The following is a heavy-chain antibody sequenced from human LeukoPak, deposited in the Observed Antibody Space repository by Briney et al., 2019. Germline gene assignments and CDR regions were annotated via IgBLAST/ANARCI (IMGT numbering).Heavy chain of an antibody. V-gene: IGHV1-18*01. CDR2: ISAYNGNT. J-gene: IGHJ3*02. Sequence: GASVKVSCKASGYTFSNYGFSWVRQAPGQGLEWMGWISAYNGNTNYAQKLQGRVTMTRDTSISTAYMELSRLRSDDTAVYYCARGGITGTTRGPTRLNDAFDIWGQGTMVTVSS. CDR3: ARGGITGTTRGPTRLNDAFDI. D-gene: IGHD1-20*01. CDR1: GYTFSNYG.